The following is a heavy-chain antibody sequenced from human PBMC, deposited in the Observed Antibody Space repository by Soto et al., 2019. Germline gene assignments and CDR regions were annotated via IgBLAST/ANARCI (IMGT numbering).Heavy chain of an antibody. Sequence: EVQLVESGGGLVQPGRSLRLSCAASGFRFDDYAMHWVRQAPGKGLEWVSGIDWNSGIRGYADSVMGRFTISSDNVKNALFLQMNSLRPEDTALYYCVKAFNYYYGLDVWGQGTTVTVSS. CDR1: GFRFDDYA. J-gene: IGHJ6*02. CDR3: VKAFNYYYGLDV. CDR2: IDWNSGIR. V-gene: IGHV3-9*01.